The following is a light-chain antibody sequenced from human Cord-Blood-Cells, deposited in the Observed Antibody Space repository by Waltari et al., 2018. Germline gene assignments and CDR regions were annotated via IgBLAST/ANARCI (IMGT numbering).Light chain of an antibody. CDR3: QSADSSGTYVV. CDR2: KDS. J-gene: IGLJ2*01. Sequence: SYELTQQPSVSVSPGQTARITCSGDALSKQYAYWYQQKPGQAPVLVIYKDSERPSGIPERFSGSSSGTTVTLTISGVQAEDEADYYCQSADSSGTYVVFGGGTKLTVL. CDR1: ALSKQY. V-gene: IGLV3-25*02.